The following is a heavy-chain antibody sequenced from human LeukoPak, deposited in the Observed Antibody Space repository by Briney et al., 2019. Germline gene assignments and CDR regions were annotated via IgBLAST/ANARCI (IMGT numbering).Heavy chain of an antibody. D-gene: IGHD2-2*01. J-gene: IGHJ4*02. CDR1: GFTFSSYS. CDR3: AELSRGYCSSTSCQDY. CDR2: ISSSSSYI. V-gene: IGHV3-21*01. Sequence: PGGSLRLSCAASGFTFSSYSMNWVRQAPGKGLEWVSSISSSSSYIYYADSVKGRFTISRDNAKNSLHLQMNSLRAEDTAVYYCAELSRGYCSSTSCQDYWGQGTLVTVSS.